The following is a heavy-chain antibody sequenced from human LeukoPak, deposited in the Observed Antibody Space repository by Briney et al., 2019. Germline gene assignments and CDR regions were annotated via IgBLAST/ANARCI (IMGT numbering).Heavy chain of an antibody. D-gene: IGHD6-13*01. CDR1: GGSISSGGYY. J-gene: IGHJ5*02. CDR3: ARSIAAAGTAWFDP. Sequence: SETLSLTCTVSGGSISSGGYYWSWIRQHPGKGLEWIGYIYYSGSTYYNPSLKSRVTISVDTSKNQFSLKLSSVTAADTAVYYCARSIAAAGTAWFDPWGQGTLVTASS. V-gene: IGHV4-31*03. CDR2: IYYSGST.